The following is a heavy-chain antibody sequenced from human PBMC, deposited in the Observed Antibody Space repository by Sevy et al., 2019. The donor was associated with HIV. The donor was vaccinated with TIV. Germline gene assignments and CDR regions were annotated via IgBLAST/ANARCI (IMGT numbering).Heavy chain of an antibody. Sequence: SETLSLTCAVSGGSLCSGAYSWSWIRQPPGKGLEWIGCLYHSRSTYYNPSLKSRVTISVDRSKNQFSLKLSSVTAADTAVYYCARVSGNSEWGYYYDSWGQGTLVTVSS. V-gene: IGHV4-30-2*01. CDR1: GGSLCSGAYS. D-gene: IGHD2-15*01. CDR3: ARVSGNSEWGYYYDS. J-gene: IGHJ4*02. CDR2: LYHSRST.